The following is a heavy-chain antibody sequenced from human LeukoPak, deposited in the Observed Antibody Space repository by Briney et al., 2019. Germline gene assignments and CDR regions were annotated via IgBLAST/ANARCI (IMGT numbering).Heavy chain of an antibody. J-gene: IGHJ6*03. D-gene: IGHD1-26*01. V-gene: IGHV1-69*15. CDR1: GGTFSSYA. CDR3: ARDRSLGATWGYYYYYMDV. CDR2: IIPIFGTA. Sequence: ASVKVSCKASGGTFSSYAISWVRQAPGQGLEWMGMIIPIFGTANYAQKFQGRVTITADESTSTAYMELSSLRSEDTAVYYCARDRSLGATWGYYYYYMDVWGKGTTVTVSS.